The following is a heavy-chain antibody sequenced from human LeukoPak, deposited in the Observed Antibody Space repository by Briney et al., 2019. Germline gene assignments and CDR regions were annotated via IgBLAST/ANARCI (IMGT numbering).Heavy chain of an antibody. Sequence: PSETLSLTCTVSGGSISSYYWSWIRQPPGKGLEWIGYIYYSGSTNYNPSLKSRVTISVDTSKNQFSLKLSSVTAADTAVYYCARGRDSYNIPFDYWGQGTLVTVSS. CDR2: IYYSGST. J-gene: IGHJ4*02. CDR3: ARGRDSYNIPFDY. D-gene: IGHD5-24*01. V-gene: IGHV4-59*01. CDR1: GGSISSYY.